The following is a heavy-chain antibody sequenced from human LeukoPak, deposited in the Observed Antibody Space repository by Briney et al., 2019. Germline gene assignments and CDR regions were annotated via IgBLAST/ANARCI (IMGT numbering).Heavy chain of an antibody. Sequence: KPSETLSLTCTVSGGSISSYYWSWIRQPPGKGLEWIGYIYYSGSTNYNPSLKSRVTISVDTSKNQFSLKLSSVTAADTAVYYCARHRPYIGDPTFIDYWGQGTLVTVSS. V-gene: IGHV4-59*08. D-gene: IGHD3-10*01. J-gene: IGHJ4*02. CDR1: GGSISSYY. CDR2: IYYSGST. CDR3: ARHRPYIGDPTFIDY.